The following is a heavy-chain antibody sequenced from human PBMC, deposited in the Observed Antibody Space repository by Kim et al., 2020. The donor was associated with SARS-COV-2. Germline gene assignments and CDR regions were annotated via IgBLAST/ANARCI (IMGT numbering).Heavy chain of an antibody. D-gene: IGHD1-26*01. Sequence: AQKLHGRVTMTTDTSTSTAYMELRSLRSDDTAVYYCARDSGSYAVEAFDIWGQGTMVTVSS. J-gene: IGHJ3*02. V-gene: IGHV1-18*01. CDR3: ARDSGSYAVEAFDI.